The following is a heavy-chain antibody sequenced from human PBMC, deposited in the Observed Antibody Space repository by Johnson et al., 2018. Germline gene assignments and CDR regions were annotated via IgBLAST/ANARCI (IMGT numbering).Heavy chain of an antibody. CDR2: ISWNSGSI. CDR1: GFTFDDYA. V-gene: IGHV3-9*01. J-gene: IGHJ3*02. CDR3: ARVARRWDACDI. Sequence: VQLVQSGGGLVQPGRSLRLSCAASGFTFDDYAMHWVRQAPGKGLEWVSGISWNSGSIGYADSVKGRFTISRDNAKNSLYLQMNSLRAEDTAVYYCARVARRWDACDIGGQGTMVTVSS. D-gene: IGHD6-13*01.